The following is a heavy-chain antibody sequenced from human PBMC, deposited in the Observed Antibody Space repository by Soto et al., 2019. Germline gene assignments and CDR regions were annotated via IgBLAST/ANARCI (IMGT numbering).Heavy chain of an antibody. Sequence: GASVKVSCKASVYTFTGYYMHWVRQAHGQGLEWMGWINPNSGGTNYAQKFQGWVTMTRDTSISTAYMELSRLRSDDTAVYYCARAGRGYSYGYPLYYFDYWGQGTLVTVSS. CDR1: VYTFTGYY. CDR3: ARAGRGYSYGYPLYYFDY. CDR2: INPNSGGT. V-gene: IGHV1-2*04. J-gene: IGHJ4*02. D-gene: IGHD5-18*01.